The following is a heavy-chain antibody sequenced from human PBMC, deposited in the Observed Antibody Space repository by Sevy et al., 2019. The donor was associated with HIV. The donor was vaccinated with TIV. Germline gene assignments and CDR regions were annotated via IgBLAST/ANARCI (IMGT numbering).Heavy chain of an antibody. CDR1: GYTFTSYG. Sequence: ASVKVSCKASGYTFTSYGISWVRQAPGQGLEWMGWISAYNGNTNYAQKLQGRVTMTTDTSTSTAYMELRSLRSDDTAVYYCAMGLLWFVELLFYFDYWGQGTLVTVSS. CDR3: AMGLLWFVELLFYFDY. D-gene: IGHD3-10*01. J-gene: IGHJ4*02. V-gene: IGHV1-18*01. CDR2: ISAYNGNT.